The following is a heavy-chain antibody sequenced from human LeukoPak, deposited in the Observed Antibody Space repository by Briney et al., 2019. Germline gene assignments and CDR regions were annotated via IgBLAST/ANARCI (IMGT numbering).Heavy chain of an antibody. CDR2: IKQDGSEK. D-gene: IGHD6-13*01. Sequence: GGSLRLSCAASGFTFSSYWMSWVRQAPGKGLEWVANIKQDGSEKYYVDSVKGRFTISRGNAKNSLYLQMNSLRAEDTAVYYCAREPTYSIQDYWGQGTLVTVSS. CDR3: AREPTYSIQDY. J-gene: IGHJ4*02. CDR1: GFTFSSYW. V-gene: IGHV3-7*01.